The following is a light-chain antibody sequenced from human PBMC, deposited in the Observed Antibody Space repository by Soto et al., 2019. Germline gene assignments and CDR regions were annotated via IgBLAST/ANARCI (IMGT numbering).Light chain of an antibody. Sequence: EIVMTQSPATLSVSPGDRATLSCRASQSVTTNFAWYQQKPGQAPRLLIYGVSTRATGTPTRFSGSGSETEFTLTISSLQSEDFAVYYCQQYIDWPRTFGQGTTGDIK. CDR3: QQYIDWPRT. V-gene: IGKV3-15*01. CDR1: QSVTTN. J-gene: IGKJ1*01. CDR2: GVS.